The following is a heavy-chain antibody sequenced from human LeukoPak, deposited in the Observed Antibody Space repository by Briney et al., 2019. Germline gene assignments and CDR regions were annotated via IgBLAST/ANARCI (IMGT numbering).Heavy chain of an antibody. D-gene: IGHD3-10*01. J-gene: IGHJ4*02. Sequence: ASVKVSFKASGYTFSSFYLHWVRQAPGQGLEWMGIITPNTGDTTYAPKFHDRLIMTRDRSTTTVYMELHSLSSEDTAVYYCARSRNYYRVYFDNWGQGTLVPVSS. V-gene: IGHV1-46*01. CDR1: GYTFSSFY. CDR3: ARSRNYYRVYFDN. CDR2: ITPNTGDT.